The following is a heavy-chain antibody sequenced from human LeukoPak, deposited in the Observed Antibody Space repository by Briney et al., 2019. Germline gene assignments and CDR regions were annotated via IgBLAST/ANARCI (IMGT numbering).Heavy chain of an antibody. D-gene: IGHD6-19*01. V-gene: IGHV3-74*01. CDR3: ARDSRYSSGWYGGFDP. J-gene: IGHJ5*02. CDR2: INSDGSST. Sequence: PGGSLRLSCAASGFTFSSYWMHWVRQAPGKGLVWVPRINSDGSSTSYADSVKGRFTISRDNAKNTLYLQMNSLRAEDTAVYYCARDSRYSSGWYGGFDPWGQGTLVTVSS. CDR1: GFTFSSYW.